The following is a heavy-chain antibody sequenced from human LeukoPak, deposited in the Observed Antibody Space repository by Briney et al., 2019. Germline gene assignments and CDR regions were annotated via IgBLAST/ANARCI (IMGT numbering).Heavy chain of an antibody. V-gene: IGHV3-23*01. D-gene: IGHD3-10*01. Sequence: GGSPRLSCAASGFTFSSYAMSWVRQAPGKGLEWVSTISGGGGTPYYADSVKGRFTISRDNSKNTLFLQMNSLRVEDTAVYYCARHSGSYYIPDLDYWGQGTLVTVSS. CDR3: ARHSGSYYIPDLDY. J-gene: IGHJ4*02. CDR2: ISGGGGTP. CDR1: GFTFSSYA.